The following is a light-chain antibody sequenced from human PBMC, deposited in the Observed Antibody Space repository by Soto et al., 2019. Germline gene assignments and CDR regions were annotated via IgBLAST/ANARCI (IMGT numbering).Light chain of an antibody. CDR3: QQYGSSPWT. Sequence: EIVLTQSPGTLSLSPGERATLSCRASQSVSSSYLAWYQQKPGQAPRLLIYGASSRATGIPDRFSGSGSVTVFTLTISRLEPEDFAVYYCQQYGSSPWTFGQGTKVEIK. J-gene: IGKJ1*01. V-gene: IGKV3-20*01. CDR1: QSVSSSY. CDR2: GAS.